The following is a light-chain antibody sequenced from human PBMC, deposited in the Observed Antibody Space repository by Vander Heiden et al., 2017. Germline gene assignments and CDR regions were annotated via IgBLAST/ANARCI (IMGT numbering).Light chain of an antibody. CDR3: QQRSNWPASFT. CDR1: ESVISY. V-gene: IGKV3-11*01. CDR2: DAA. Sequence: EIVLTQSPATLCLSPGDRATPYCSAGESVISYLAWYQQKPGEAPRRRIYDAANRATGIPARFSGSGSGTDFTLTISSLEPEDCAVYYCQQRSNWPASFTFGPGTKVDIK. J-gene: IGKJ3*01.